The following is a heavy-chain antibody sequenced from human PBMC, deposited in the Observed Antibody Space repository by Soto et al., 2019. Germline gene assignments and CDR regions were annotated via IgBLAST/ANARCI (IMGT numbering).Heavy chain of an antibody. Sequence: EVQLVQSGGGLVQPGGSLRLSCVGSGFTFTDFYMNWVRQAPGKGLEWVANIRPDGSETNYAESVKGRFTTSRDNAKNSLFLPMNSLRADDPAVYYCAFWGGHDYNYWGHGILVTVSS. CDR3: AFWGGHDYNY. CDR2: IRPDGSET. V-gene: IGHV3-7*03. D-gene: IGHD4-4*01. J-gene: IGHJ4*01. CDR1: GFTFTDFY.